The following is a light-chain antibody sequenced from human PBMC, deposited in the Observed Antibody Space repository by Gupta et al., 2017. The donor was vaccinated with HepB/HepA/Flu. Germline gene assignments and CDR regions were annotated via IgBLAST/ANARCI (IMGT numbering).Light chain of an antibody. Sequence: DSEMTQSPDSLAVSLGERATINCKSRQSVLKSSNNKNYLVWSQQKPGQPPKLLIYWASTRDSGVPDRFSGSGSGTDFTLTISSLQAEDAAVYYCHQDYIIPPTFGQGTKVEI. J-gene: IGKJ1*01. V-gene: IGKV4-1*01. CDR2: WAS. CDR1: QSVLKSSNNKNY. CDR3: HQDYIIPPT.